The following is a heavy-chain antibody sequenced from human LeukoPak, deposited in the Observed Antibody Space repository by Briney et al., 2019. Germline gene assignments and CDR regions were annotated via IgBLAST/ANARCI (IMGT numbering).Heavy chain of an antibody. CDR3: ARDKPYFDY. Sequence: GGSLRLSCAASGFTLSSYAMHWVRQAPGKGLEWVAVISYDGSNKYYADSVKGRFTISRDNSKNTLYLQMNSLRAEDTAVYYCARDKPYFDYWGQGTLVTVSS. V-gene: IGHV3-30-3*01. CDR2: ISYDGSNK. J-gene: IGHJ4*02. CDR1: GFTLSSYA.